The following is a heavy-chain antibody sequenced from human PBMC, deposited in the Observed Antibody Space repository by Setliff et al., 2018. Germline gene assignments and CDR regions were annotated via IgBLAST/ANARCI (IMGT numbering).Heavy chain of an antibody. Sequence: PGESLTLSCKGSGYSFTDYWIAWARQTPGKGLEWMGTIYPGNADTRYSPSFQGQVTISTDTSINTAFLQWNNLKASDTAVYYCARRGERFFNWFDPWGQGTLVTVSS. CDR3: ARRGERFFNWFDP. J-gene: IGHJ5*02. V-gene: IGHV5-51*01. CDR2: IYPGNADT. CDR1: GYSFTDYW. D-gene: IGHD2-21*01.